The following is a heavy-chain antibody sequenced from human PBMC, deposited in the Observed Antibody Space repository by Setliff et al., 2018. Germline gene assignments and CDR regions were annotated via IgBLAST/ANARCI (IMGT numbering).Heavy chain of an antibody. CDR2: ISAYIGNT. V-gene: IGHV1-18*01. Sequence: ASVKVSCKASGYTFTSYGISWVRQAPGQGLEWMGWISAYIGNTNYAQKLQGRVTMTTDISTSTAYMELRSLRSDDTAVYYCARDPGWFGELLGYFDYWGQGTLVTVSS. D-gene: IGHD3-10*01. CDR3: ARDPGWFGELLGYFDY. J-gene: IGHJ4*02. CDR1: GYTFTSYG.